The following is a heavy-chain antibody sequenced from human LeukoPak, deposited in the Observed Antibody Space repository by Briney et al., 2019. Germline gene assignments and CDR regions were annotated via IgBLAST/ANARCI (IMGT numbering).Heavy chain of an antibody. Sequence: SETLSLTCTVSGGSISSYYWSWIRQPAGKGLEWIGRIYASGSTNYNPSLKSGVTLSVDTSSNQFSLTLTSVTAADTAVYHCARDIRSHNGPGGYYYYYMDVWGKGTTVTVSS. CDR2: IYASGST. J-gene: IGHJ6*03. CDR1: GGSISSYY. D-gene: IGHD2-8*01. V-gene: IGHV4-4*07. CDR3: ARDIRSHNGPGGYYYYYMDV.